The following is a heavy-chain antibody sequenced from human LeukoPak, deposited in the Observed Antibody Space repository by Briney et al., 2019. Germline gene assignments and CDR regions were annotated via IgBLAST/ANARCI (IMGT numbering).Heavy chain of an antibody. J-gene: IGHJ4*02. CDR1: GFTVSRNY. D-gene: IGHD2-2*01. CDR3: ARSPPASPFDY. V-gene: IGHV3-53*01. CDR2: IYSGGDT. Sequence: QSGGSLRLSCAASGFTVSRNYMSWVRQAPGKGLEWVSVIYSGGDTYYADSVKGRFTISRDISKNTLYLQMNNLRAEDTAFYYCARSPPASPFDYWGQGTLVTVSS.